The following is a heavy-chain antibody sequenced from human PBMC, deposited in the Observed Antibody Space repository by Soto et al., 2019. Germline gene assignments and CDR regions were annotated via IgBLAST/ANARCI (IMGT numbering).Heavy chain of an antibody. V-gene: IGHV4-59*01. Sequence: SETLSLTFTVSGDSISSYFWSWIRQPPGKGMEWIGCVYHSGSTNYSPSVKRRCSISLETSKNQFSLRLTSVNAADTSGNYGARTYSSSYIRYPLYYGMDVWRQGTPVTVSS. CDR3: ARTYSSSYIRYPLYYGMDV. D-gene: IGHD3-16*02. CDR2: VYHSGST. CDR1: GDSISSYF. J-gene: IGHJ6*02.